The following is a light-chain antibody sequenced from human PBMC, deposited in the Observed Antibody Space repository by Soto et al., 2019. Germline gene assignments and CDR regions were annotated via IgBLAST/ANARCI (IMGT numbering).Light chain of an antibody. CDR1: QSIRNNF. V-gene: IGKV3-20*01. CDR3: QLCGSTPPLS. Sequence: EIVLTQSPGTLSLSPGEGSTLSCRASQSIRNNFLAWYQQKPGQAPRRLISGASRRATGIPDRFSGSGSGTDFTLIISRLESEDCAVYYCQLCGSTPPLSFGQGTKLEIK. CDR2: GAS. J-gene: IGKJ2*01.